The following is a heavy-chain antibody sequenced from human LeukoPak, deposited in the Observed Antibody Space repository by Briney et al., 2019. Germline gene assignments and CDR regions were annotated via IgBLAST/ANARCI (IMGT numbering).Heavy chain of an antibody. Sequence: ASVKVSCKASGYTFTSYGISWVRQAPGQGFEWMGWISAYNGKTNYAQKLQGRVTMTTDTSTSTAYMDLRSLRSDDTAVYYCARGYNWNDAVDAIDIWGQGTMVTVSS. CDR3: ARGYNWNDAVDAIDI. CDR1: GYTFTSYG. D-gene: IGHD1-1*01. V-gene: IGHV1-18*04. J-gene: IGHJ3*02. CDR2: ISAYNGKT.